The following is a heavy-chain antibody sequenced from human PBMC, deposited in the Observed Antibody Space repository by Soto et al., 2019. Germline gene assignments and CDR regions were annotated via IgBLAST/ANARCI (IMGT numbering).Heavy chain of an antibody. Sequence: VQLQESGPGLVKPSGTLSLTCAVSGGSISSRNWWSWVRQPPGKGLEWIGEIYHSGSTNYNPSLRRRVIISVERSKNQFSLKLSSVTAADTAVYYWARGPLEYYDSSEYFDYWGQGTLVTVSS. J-gene: IGHJ4*02. CDR1: GGSISSRNW. D-gene: IGHD3-22*01. CDR2: IYHSGST. V-gene: IGHV4-4*02. CDR3: ARGPLEYYDSSEYFDY.